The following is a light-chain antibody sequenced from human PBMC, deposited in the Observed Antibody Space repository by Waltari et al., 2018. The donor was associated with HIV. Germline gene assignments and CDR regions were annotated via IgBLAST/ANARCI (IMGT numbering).Light chain of an antibody. Sequence: EIVLTQSPATLSLSPGERATLSCRASQSVSSYLAWYQQKTGQAPRLLIYDASNRATGIPARFSGSGSGTDFTLTISSLESEYFAVYYCQQRRNWPKTFGQGTKVEIK. V-gene: IGKV3-11*01. CDR2: DAS. CDR3: QQRRNWPKT. J-gene: IGKJ1*01. CDR1: QSVSSY.